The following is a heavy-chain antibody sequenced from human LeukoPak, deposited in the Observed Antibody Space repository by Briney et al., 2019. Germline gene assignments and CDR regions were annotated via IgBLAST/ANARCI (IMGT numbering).Heavy chain of an antibody. Sequence: GGSLRLSCAASGFTFSSYAMSWVRQAPGKGLEWVSAASGSGGSTYYADSVKGRFTISRDNSKNTLYQQMNSLRAEDTAVYYCAKDLGSVVTPPSLDYWGQGTLVTVSS. V-gene: IGHV3-23*01. D-gene: IGHD4-23*01. CDR2: ASGSGGST. CDR3: AKDLGSVVTPPSLDY. J-gene: IGHJ4*02. CDR1: GFTFSSYA.